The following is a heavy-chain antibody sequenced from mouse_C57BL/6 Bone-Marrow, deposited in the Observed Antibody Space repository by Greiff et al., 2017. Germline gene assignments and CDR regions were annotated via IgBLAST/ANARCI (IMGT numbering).Heavy chain of an antibody. V-gene: IGHV8-8*01. CDR3: ARIGLTPRGDY. CDR2: IWWDDDK. J-gene: IGHJ4*01. CDR1: GFSLSTFGMG. Sequence: ESGPGILQPSQTLSLSCSFSGFSLSTFGMGVGWIRQPSGKGLEWLTHIWWDDDKYYNPAMESRLTISKDTSKNQVFLKIANGDTADTATYYCARIGLTPRGDYWGQGTSVTVSS.